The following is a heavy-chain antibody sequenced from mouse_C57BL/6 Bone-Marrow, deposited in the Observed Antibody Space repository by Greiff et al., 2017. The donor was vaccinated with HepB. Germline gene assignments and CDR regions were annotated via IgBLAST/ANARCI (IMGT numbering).Heavy chain of an antibody. Sequence: VKVVESGPGLVQPSQSLSITCTASGFSLTSYGVHWVRQSPGKGLEWLGVIWSGGSTDYNAAFISRLSISKANSKSQVFFKMNSLQADDTAIYYCARMGTTVVASYYYAMDYWGQGTSVTVSS. CDR1: GFSLTSYG. V-gene: IGHV2-2*01. J-gene: IGHJ4*01. CDR2: IWSGGST. CDR3: ARMGTTVVASYYYAMDY. D-gene: IGHD1-1*01.